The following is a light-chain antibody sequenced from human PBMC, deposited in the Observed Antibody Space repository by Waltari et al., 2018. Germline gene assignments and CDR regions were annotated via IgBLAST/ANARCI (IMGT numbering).Light chain of an antibody. J-gene: IGKJ1*01. CDR1: QSVSSK. V-gene: IGKV3-15*01. CDR2: GAS. CDR3: QQYNNWPPWT. Sequence: EIMMTQSPATLSVSPGERVTLSCRASQSVSSKLAWYQQKPGQAPRLLIYGASTRAAGIPARFSGSWSGTDFTLTINSMQSEDFAVYYCQQYNNWPPWTFGQGTKVEIK.